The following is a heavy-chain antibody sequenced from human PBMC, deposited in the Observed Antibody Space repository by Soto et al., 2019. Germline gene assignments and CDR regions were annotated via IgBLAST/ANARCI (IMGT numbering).Heavy chain of an antibody. J-gene: IGHJ4*02. D-gene: IGHD2-2*01. CDR3: ARDCGISSTSCNSFDY. CDR2: INPNSGGT. Sequence: SVKVSCKASGYTFTGYYMHWVRQAPGQGLEWMGWINPNSGGTNYAQKFQGWVTMTRDTSISTAYMELSRLRSDDTAVYYCARDCGISSTSCNSFDYWGQGTLVTVSS. V-gene: IGHV1-2*04. CDR1: GYTFTGYY.